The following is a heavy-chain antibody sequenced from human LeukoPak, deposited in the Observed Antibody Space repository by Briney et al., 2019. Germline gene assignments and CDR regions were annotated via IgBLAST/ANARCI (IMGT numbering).Heavy chain of an antibody. CDR3: ARPKNYDILTAYWQYFDY. J-gene: IGHJ4*01. CDR2: IYPGDSDT. V-gene: IGHV5-51*01. CDR1: GYSFTSYW. D-gene: IGHD3-9*01. Sequence: PGESLKISRKGSGYSFTSYWIGWVRQMPGKGLEWMGIIYPGDSDTRYSPSFQDQVTISADKSISTAYLQWSSLKASDTAMYYCARPKNYDILTAYWQYFDYWGHGTLVTVSS.